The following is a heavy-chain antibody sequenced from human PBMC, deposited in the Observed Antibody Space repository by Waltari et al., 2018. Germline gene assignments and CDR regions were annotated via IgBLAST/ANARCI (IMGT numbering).Heavy chain of an antibody. V-gene: IGHV1-69*13. CDR2: VIPIFGTA. J-gene: IGHJ6*02. Sequence: QVQLVQSGAEVKKPGSSVKVSCKASGGTFSSYAISWVRQVPGQGLEWMGGVIPIFGTANYAQKFQSRVTITADESTSTAYMELSSLRAEDTAVYYCAREKTGIAAAGDYYYYGMDVWGQGTTVTVSS. CDR3: AREKTGIAAAGDYYYYGMDV. CDR1: GGTFSSYA. D-gene: IGHD6-13*01.